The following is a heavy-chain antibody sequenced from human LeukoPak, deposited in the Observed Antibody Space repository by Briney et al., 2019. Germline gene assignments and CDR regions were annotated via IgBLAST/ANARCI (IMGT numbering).Heavy chain of an antibody. Sequence: ASVKVSCKASGYTFTSYGISWVRQAPGQGLEWMGWISAYNGNTNYAQKLHGRVTMTTDTSTSTAYMELRSLRSDDTAVYYCARWSPPGGSRPQHDYWGQGTLVTVSS. V-gene: IGHV1-18*01. J-gene: IGHJ4*02. CDR2: ISAYNGNT. D-gene: IGHD2-15*01. CDR3: ARWSPPGGSRPQHDY. CDR1: GYTFTSYG.